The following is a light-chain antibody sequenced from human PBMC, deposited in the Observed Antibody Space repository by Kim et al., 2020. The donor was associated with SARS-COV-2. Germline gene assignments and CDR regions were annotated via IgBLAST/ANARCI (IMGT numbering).Light chain of an antibody. J-gene: IGLJ3*02. CDR2: LNSDGSH. CDR1: SGHSSYA. Sequence: SVKLTCTLSSGHSSYAIAWHQQQPEKGPRYLMKLNSDGSHSKGYGIPDRFSGSSSGAERYLTISSLQSEDEADYYCQTWGTGIRGVFGGGTQLTVL. CDR3: QTWGTGIRGV. V-gene: IGLV4-69*01.